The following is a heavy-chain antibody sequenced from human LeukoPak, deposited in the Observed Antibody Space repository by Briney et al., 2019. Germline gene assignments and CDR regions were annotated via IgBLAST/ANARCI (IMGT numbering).Heavy chain of an antibody. Sequence: ASVKVSSKAYGYTFTSYIISCVRQAPGQGLEWMGWINAYNGNTDYAQRVQGRVTMTTDTSTSTASMELRSLRSDDTAVYYCARDRHIAAAVYYYYMDVWGKGTPVTVSS. CDR2: INAYNGNT. D-gene: IGHD6-13*01. CDR3: ARDRHIAAAVYYYYMDV. V-gene: IGHV1-18*01. J-gene: IGHJ6*03. CDR1: GYTFTSYI.